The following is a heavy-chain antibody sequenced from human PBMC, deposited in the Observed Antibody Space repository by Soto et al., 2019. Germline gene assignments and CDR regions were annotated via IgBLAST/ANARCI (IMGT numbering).Heavy chain of an antibody. CDR3: AKGARSSGWY. V-gene: IGHV3-23*01. CDR1: GFTFSDYY. Sequence: PGGSLRLSCAASGFTFSDYYMSWIRQAPGKGLEWVSAISGSGGTTYYADSVKGRFTISRDNSKNTLYLQMNSLRTEDTAVYYCAKGARSSGWYWGQGTLVTVSS. D-gene: IGHD6-19*01. CDR2: ISGSGGTT. J-gene: IGHJ4*02.